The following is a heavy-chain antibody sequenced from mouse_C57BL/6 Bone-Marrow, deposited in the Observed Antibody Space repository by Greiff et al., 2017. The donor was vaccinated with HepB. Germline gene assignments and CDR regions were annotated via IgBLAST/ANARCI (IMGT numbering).Heavy chain of an antibody. CDR1: GFTFSDYG. CDR3: ARDYGNYEAMDY. CDR2: ISSGSSTI. Sequence: EVKLQKSGGGLVKPGGSLKLSCAASGFTFSDYGMHWVRQAPEKGLEWVAYISSGSSTIYYADTVKGRFTISRDNAKNTLFLQMTSLRSEDTAMYYCARDYGNYEAMDYWGQGTSVTVSS. D-gene: IGHD2-1*01. J-gene: IGHJ4*01. V-gene: IGHV5-17*01.